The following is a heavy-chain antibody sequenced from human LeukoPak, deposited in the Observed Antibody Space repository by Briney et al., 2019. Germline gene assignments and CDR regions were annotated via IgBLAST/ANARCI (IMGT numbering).Heavy chain of an antibody. D-gene: IGHD3-22*01. J-gene: IGHJ4*02. CDR1: GFTFGSYS. V-gene: IGHV3-30-3*01. CDR2: ISYDGNNK. CDR3: ARDYYDSSGYYGY. Sequence: PGRSLRLSCAASGFTFGSYSMHWVRQAPGKGLEWVAVISYDGNNKYYADSVKGRFTISRDNSRNTLYLQMNSLRAEDTAVYYCARDYYDSSGYYGYWGQGTLVTVSS.